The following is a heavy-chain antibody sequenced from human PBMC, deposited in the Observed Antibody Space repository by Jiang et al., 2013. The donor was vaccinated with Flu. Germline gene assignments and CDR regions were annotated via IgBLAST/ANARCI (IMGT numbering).Heavy chain of an antibody. J-gene: IGHJ4*02. CDR2: IDWDDDE. CDR3: ARITGSTWYHFDS. V-gene: IGHV2-70*11. CDR1: GFSLSTSGMC. Sequence: KPTQTLTLTCTFSGFSLSTSGMCVSWIRQPPGKALEWLARIDWDDDEYYSTSLKTRLTISKDTSKNQVVLTMTSMDPVDTATYYCARITGSTWYHFDSWGQGTLVTVSS. D-gene: IGHD6-13*01.